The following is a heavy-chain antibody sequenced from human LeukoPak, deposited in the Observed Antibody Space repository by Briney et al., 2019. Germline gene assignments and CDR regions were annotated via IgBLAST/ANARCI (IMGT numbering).Heavy chain of an antibody. V-gene: IGHV4-39*07. J-gene: IGHJ4*02. D-gene: IGHD5-24*01. Sequence: SETLSLTCTVSGGSISSSSYYWGWIRQPPGKGLEWIGSIYYSGSTYYNPSLKSRVTISVDTSKNQFSLKLSSVTAADTAVYYCARDRRDGYTDYFDYWGQGTLVTVSS. CDR1: GGSISSSSYY. CDR2: IYYSGST. CDR3: ARDRRDGYTDYFDY.